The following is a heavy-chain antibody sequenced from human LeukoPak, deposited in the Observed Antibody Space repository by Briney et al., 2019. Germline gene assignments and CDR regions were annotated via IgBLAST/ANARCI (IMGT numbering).Heavy chain of an antibody. CDR2: IYPGDSDT. D-gene: IGHD2-21*02. J-gene: IGHJ3*02. CDR3: ARHRRETADDAFDI. CDR1: GYSFTSYW. Sequence: AESLKICCKGSGYSFTSYWIGWVRQMPGKGLEWMGIIYPGDSDTRYSPSFQGQVTISADKSISTAYLQWSSLQASDTAMYYCARHRRETADDAFDIWGQGTMVTVSS. V-gene: IGHV5-51*01.